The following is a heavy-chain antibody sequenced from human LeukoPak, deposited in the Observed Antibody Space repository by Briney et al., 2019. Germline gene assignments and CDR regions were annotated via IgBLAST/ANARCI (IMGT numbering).Heavy chain of an antibody. J-gene: IGHJ4*01. D-gene: IGHD6-25*01. CDR3: ASDRGTGTPGGYTAKWLVPFDY. CDR1: GGTFSSYA. CDR2: IIPIFGIA. V-gene: IGHV1-69*04. Sequence: SVKVSCKASGGTFSSYAISWLRQAPGQGLEWMGRIIPIFGIANYAQKFQGRVTITADKSTSTAYMELSSLRSEDTAVYYCASDRGTGTPGGYTAKWLVPFDYWGQGTLVTVSS.